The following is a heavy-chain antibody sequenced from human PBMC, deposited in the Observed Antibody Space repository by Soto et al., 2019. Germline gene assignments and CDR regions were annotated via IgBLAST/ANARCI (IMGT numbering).Heavy chain of an antibody. Sequence: GASVKVSCKASGYTFTSYDINWVRQATGQGLEWMGWMNPNSGDTGYAQKFQGRVTMTRDTSISTAYMELSSLRSEDTAVYYCARTFSSSSGTDFDYWGQGYMVTVSS. D-gene: IGHD6-6*01. CDR3: ARTFSSSSGTDFDY. CDR2: MNPNSGDT. CDR1: GYTFTSYD. V-gene: IGHV1-8*01. J-gene: IGHJ4*02.